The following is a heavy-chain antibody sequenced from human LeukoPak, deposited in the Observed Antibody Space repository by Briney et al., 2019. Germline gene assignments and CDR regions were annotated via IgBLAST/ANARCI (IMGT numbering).Heavy chain of an antibody. CDR2: INSDGSST. J-gene: IGHJ5*02. CDR1: GFTFSSYW. D-gene: IGHD2-15*01. V-gene: IGHV3-74*01. Sequence: GGSLRLSCAASGFTFSSYWMHWVRQAPGKGLVWVSRINSDGSSTSYADSVKDRFTISRDNAKNTLYLQMNSLRAEDTAVYYCARSVVVAAIGWFDPWGQGTLVTVSS. CDR3: ARSVVVAAIGWFDP.